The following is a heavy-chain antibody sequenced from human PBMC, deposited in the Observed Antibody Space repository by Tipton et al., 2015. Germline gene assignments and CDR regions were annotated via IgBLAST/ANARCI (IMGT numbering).Heavy chain of an antibody. CDR1: ADSISNYY. CDR3: ARKLSGSYIGG. Sequence: TLSLTCTFSADSISNYYWSWIRQPPGKGLEWIGHIYYSGSTNYNPSLKSRVTISIDTSKNQFSLNLSSVTAADTAVYYCARKLSGSYIGGWGQGTLVTVSS. D-gene: IGHD1-26*01. CDR2: IYYSGST. J-gene: IGHJ4*02. V-gene: IGHV4-59*01.